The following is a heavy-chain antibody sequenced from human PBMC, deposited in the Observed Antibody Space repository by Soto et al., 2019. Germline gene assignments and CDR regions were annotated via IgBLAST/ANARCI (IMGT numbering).Heavy chain of an antibody. CDR3: ARAESYCSSTSCYPVYYYGMDV. CDR1: GYTFTSYY. J-gene: IGHJ6*02. Sequence: GASVKVSCKASGYTFTSYYMNWVRQATGQGLEWMGWINPNSGGTNYAQKFQGWVTMTRDTSISTAYMELSRLRSDDTAVYYCARAESYCSSTSCYPVYYYGMDVWGQGTTVTVSS. V-gene: IGHV1-2*04. D-gene: IGHD2-2*01. CDR2: INPNSGGT.